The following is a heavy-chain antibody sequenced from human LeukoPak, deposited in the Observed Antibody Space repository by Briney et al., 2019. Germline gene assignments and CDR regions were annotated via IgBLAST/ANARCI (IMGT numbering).Heavy chain of an antibody. CDR1: GFTFSSYS. Sequence: GGSLRLSCAASGFTFSSYSMNWVRQAPGKGLEWVSSISSSSSYIYYADSVKGRFSISRDNSKNMLYLQMGSLTAEDTAVYYCAREAWGFDYWGQGTLVTVSS. CDR2: ISSSSSYI. V-gene: IGHV3-21*01. D-gene: IGHD3-16*01. J-gene: IGHJ4*02. CDR3: AREAWGFDY.